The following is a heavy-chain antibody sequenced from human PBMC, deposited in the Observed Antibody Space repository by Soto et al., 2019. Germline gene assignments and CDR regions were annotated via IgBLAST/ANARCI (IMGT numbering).Heavy chain of an antibody. Sequence: QVQLQESGPGLVKPSQTLSLTCTVSGGSISSGGYYWSWIRQHPGKGLEWIGYIYYSGSTYYNPSLTCRVTISVDTSKNQFSLKLSSVTAADTAVYYCARESVEMATIQSYWGQGTLVTVSS. CDR3: ARESVEMATIQSY. CDR2: IYYSGST. D-gene: IGHD5-12*01. J-gene: IGHJ4*02. V-gene: IGHV4-31*03. CDR1: GGSISSGGYY.